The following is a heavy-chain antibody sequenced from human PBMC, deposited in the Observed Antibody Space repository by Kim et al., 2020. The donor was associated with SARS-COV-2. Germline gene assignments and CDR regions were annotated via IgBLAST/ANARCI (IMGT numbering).Heavy chain of an antibody. CDR3: ARRVRQWLTRRVGWFDP. CDR1: GYTFTSYD. J-gene: IGHJ5*02. CDR2: MNPNSGNT. Sequence: ASVKVSCKASGYTFTSYDINWVRQATGQGLEWMGWMNPNSGNTGYAQKFQGRVTMTRNTSISTAYMELSSLRSEDTAVYYCARRVRQWLTRRVGWFDPWGQGTLVTVSS. V-gene: IGHV1-8*01. D-gene: IGHD6-19*01.